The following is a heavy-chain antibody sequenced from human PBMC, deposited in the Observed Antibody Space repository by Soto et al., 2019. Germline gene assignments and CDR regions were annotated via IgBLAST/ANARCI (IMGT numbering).Heavy chain of an antibody. Sequence: SETLPLTCGASSGSIGSRNWWSWVRQPPGKGLEWIGEISHSGRTNYNPSLESRVTMSVDKSRNQFYLKLNFVTAADTAVYYCATQTYSYNWHHWGQGTLVTVFS. J-gene: IGHJ5*02. CDR1: SGSIGSRNW. V-gene: IGHV4-4*02. CDR2: ISHSGRT. CDR3: ATQTYSYNWHH. D-gene: IGHD1-1*01.